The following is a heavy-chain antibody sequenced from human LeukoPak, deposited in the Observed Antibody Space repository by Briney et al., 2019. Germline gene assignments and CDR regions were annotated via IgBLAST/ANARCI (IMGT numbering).Heavy chain of an antibody. D-gene: IGHD5-12*01. J-gene: IGHJ4*02. V-gene: IGHV1-69*02. CDR3: ARLSGSGNY. CDR1: GYTFTSYY. Sequence: SVKVSCKASGYTFTSYYMHWVRQAPGQGLEWMGRIIPILGIANYAQKFQGRVTITADKSTSTAYMELSSLRSEDTAVYYCARLSGSGNYWGQGTLVTVSS. CDR2: IIPILGIA.